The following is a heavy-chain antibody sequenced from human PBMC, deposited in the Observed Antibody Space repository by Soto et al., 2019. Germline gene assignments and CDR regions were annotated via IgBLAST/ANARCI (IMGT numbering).Heavy chain of an antibody. J-gene: IGHJ4*02. D-gene: IGHD3-10*02. CDR2: IYHSGST. Sequence: SETLSLTCAFSGDSIRSSNWWIWVRQPPGKGLEWIGEIYHSGSTSYRPSLMGRVTMSVDKSKNQFSLNLSSVTAADTAVYYCATRIYVTYYFDYWGQGALVTAPQ. CDR3: ATRIYVTYYFDY. CDR1: GDSIRSSNW. V-gene: IGHV4-4*02.